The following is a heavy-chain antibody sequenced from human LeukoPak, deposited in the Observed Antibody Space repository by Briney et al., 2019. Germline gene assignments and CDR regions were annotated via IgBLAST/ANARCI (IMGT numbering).Heavy chain of an antibody. CDR3: ARLYLGASWNFDP. CDR2: ISSDGDTI. V-gene: IGHV3-11*04. CDR1: AFIYYY. Sequence: GGSLRLSCAASAFIYYYMAWVRQAPGQGLEWISYISSDGDTIHYAYSVKGRFTISGDNAKNSLYLQMNTLRVDDTAMYYCARLYLGASWNFDPWGRGTLVIVSS. D-gene: IGHD1-26*01. J-gene: IGHJ5*02.